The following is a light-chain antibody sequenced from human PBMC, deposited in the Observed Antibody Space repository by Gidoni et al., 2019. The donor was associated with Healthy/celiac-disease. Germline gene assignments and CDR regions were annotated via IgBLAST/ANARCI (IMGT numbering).Light chain of an antibody. CDR1: SSDVGSYTL. J-gene: IGLJ1*01. Sequence: QSALTQPASVSGPPGQSITISCTGTSSDVGSYTLVSWYQQHPGKAPKRMIYEVSKRPSGVSNRFSGSKSGNTASLTISGLQAEDEADYYCCSYAGSSSYVFGTGTKVTVL. CDR3: CSYAGSSSYV. V-gene: IGLV2-23*02. CDR2: EVS.